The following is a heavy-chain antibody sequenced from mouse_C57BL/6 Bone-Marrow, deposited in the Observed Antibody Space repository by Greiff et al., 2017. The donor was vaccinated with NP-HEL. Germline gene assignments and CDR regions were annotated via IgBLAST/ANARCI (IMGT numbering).Heavy chain of an antibody. V-gene: IGHV1-42*01. Sequence: EVQLQQSGPELVKPGASVKISCKASGYSFTGYYMNWVKQSPEKSLEWIGEINPSTGGTTYNQKFKAKATLTVDKSSSTAYMQLKSLTSEDSAVYYWARGGLLPPFADWGQGTLVTVSA. J-gene: IGHJ3*01. CDR3: ARGGLLPPFAD. CDR2: INPSTGGT. D-gene: IGHD2-3*01. CDR1: GYSFTGYY.